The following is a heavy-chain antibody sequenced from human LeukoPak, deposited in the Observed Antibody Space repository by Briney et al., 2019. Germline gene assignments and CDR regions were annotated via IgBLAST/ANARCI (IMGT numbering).Heavy chain of an antibody. D-gene: IGHD6-19*01. J-gene: IGHJ4*02. V-gene: IGHV4-59*01. CDR3: ARGIGSGWYEEFDY. Sequence: SETLSLTCTVSGVSISSYYWSWIRQPPGKGLEWIGYIYYSGSTNYNPSLKSRVTISVDTSKNQFSLKLSSVTAADTAVYYCARGIGSGWYEEFDYWGQGTLVTVSS. CDR1: GVSISSYY. CDR2: IYYSGST.